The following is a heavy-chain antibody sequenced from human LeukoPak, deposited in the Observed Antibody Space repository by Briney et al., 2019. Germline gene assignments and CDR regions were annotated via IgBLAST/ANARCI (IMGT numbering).Heavy chain of an antibody. Sequence: ASVKVSCKVSGYTLTELSMHRVRQAPGKGLEWMGGFDPEDGETIYAQKFQGRVTMTEDTSTDTAYMELSSLRSEDTAVYYCATASGGAAIYYYYGMDVWGQGTTVTVSS. CDR2: FDPEDGET. D-gene: IGHD1-26*01. V-gene: IGHV1-24*01. CDR1: GYTLTELS. J-gene: IGHJ6*02. CDR3: ATASGGAAIYYYYGMDV.